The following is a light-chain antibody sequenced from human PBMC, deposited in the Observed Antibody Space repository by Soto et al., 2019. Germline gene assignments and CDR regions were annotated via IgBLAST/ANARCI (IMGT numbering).Light chain of an antibody. CDR2: KVS. V-gene: IGKV2-30*02. CDR3: MQGTHWQCT. CDR1: QSLVHSDGNTY. Sequence: DVVMTQSPLSLPVTLGQPASISCRSSQSLVHSDGNTYLNWFQQRPGQSPRRLIYKVSNRDSGVPDRFSGSGSGTDFTLKISRVEAEDVGVYYCMQGTHWQCTFGQGTRVEIK. J-gene: IGKJ1*01.